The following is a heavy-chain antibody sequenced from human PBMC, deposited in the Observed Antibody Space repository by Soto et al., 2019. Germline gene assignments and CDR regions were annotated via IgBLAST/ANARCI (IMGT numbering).Heavy chain of an antibody. CDR1: GGSISSGGYY. J-gene: IGHJ4*02. CDR2: IYYSGST. V-gene: IGHV4-31*03. Sequence: SETLSLTCTVSGGSISSGGYYWSWIRQHPGKGLEWIGHIYYSGSTYYNPSLKSRVTISVDTSKNQFSLKLSSVTAADTAVYYCARWTTVMYYFDYWGQGTLVTVSS. D-gene: IGHD4-17*01. CDR3: ARWTTVMYYFDY.